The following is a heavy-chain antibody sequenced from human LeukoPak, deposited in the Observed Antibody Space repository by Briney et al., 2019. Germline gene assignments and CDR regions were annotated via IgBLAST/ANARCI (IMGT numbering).Heavy chain of an antibody. V-gene: IGHV4-59*12. CDR2: IYYSGST. CDR1: GGSISSYY. J-gene: IGHJ5*02. CDR3: AREEVPFWFDP. Sequence: SETLSLTCTVSGGSISSYYWSWIRQPPGKGLEWIGYIYYSGSTNYNPSLKSRVTISVDTSKNQFSLKLSSVTAADTAVYYCAREEVPFWFDPWGQGTLVTVSS.